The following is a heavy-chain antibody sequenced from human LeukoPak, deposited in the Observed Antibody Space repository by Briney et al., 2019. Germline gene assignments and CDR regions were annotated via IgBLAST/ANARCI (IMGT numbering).Heavy chain of an antibody. J-gene: IGHJ4*02. V-gene: IGHV3-33*01. CDR3: ARDLRKFQWLPSYFDY. D-gene: IGHD6-19*01. Sequence: GGSLRLSCAASGFTFSSYGMHWVRQAPGKGLEWVAVIWYDGSNKYYADSVKGRFTISRDNSKSTLYLQMNSLRAEDTAVYYCARDLRKFQWLPSYFDYWGQGTLVTVSS. CDR1: GFTFSSYG. CDR2: IWYDGSNK.